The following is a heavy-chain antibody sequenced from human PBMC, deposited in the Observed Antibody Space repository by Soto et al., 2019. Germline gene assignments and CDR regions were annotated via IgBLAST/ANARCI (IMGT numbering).Heavy chain of an antibody. V-gene: IGHV1-69*04. CDR3: ARDGLGTTRRYFDS. CDR1: GGTFTSYS. J-gene: IGHJ4*02. D-gene: IGHD1-1*01. Sequence: QVQLVQSGAEVKKPGSSVKVSCKASGGTFTSYSITWVRQAPGQGLEWMGRIIPVLGIVNYAQKFQGRVTITADKSTTTAYRELSSLRSEDTAVYYCARDGLGTTRRYFDSWGQGTLVTVSS. CDR2: IIPVLGIV.